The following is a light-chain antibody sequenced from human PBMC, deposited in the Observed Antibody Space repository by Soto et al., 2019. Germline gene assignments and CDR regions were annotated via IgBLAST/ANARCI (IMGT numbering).Light chain of an antibody. J-gene: IGLJ2*01. CDR1: SSNIGSNY. CDR3: AAWDDSLSGFVV. CDR2: RNN. Sequence: QSVLTQPPSASGTPGQRVTISCSGSSSNIGSNYVYWYQQLPGTAPKLLIYRNNQRPSGVPDRFSGSKSGTSASLAISGLRSEDEADCYCAAWDDSLSGFVVFGGGTKVTVL. V-gene: IGLV1-47*01.